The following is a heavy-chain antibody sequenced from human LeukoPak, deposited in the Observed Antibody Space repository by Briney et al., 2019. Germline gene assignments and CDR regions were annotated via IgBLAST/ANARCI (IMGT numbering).Heavy chain of an antibody. J-gene: IGHJ5*02. CDR2: INPNSGGT. Sequence: ASVKVSCKASGYTFTGYYMHWVRQAPGQGLEWMGWINPNSGGTNYAQKFQGRVTMTRDTSISTAYMELSRLRSDDTAVYYCASVSGSYENSWFDPWGQGTLVTVSS. CDR1: GYTFTGYY. D-gene: IGHD1-26*01. V-gene: IGHV1-2*02. CDR3: ASVSGSYENSWFDP.